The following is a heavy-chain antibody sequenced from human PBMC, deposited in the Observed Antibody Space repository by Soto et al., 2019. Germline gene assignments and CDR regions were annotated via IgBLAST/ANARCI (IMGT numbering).Heavy chain of an antibody. Sequence: ASVKVSCKASGYTFTSYGISWLRQAPGQGLEWVGWIHTYNGNTNFAQKLQGRVTLTTDTSTSTAYMELRSLRSDDTAVYYCARDSDYIIAYWGQGTLVTVSS. CDR3: ARDSDYIIAY. CDR2: IHTYNGNT. CDR1: GYTFTSYG. D-gene: IGHD4-17*01. V-gene: IGHV1-18*01. J-gene: IGHJ4*02.